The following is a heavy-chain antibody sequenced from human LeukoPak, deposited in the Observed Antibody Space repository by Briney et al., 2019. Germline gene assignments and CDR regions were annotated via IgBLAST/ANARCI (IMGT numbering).Heavy chain of an antibody. J-gene: IGHJ6*03. CDR1: GGSISTTTNS. CDR3: ARASGWYERGPDYYYYYMDV. CDR2: IYYGGSP. V-gene: IGHV4-39*01. Sequence: SETLSLTCNVSGGSISTTTNSWGWAWIRQRPTKGLEWIGSIYYGGSPYYTSSLKSRVTISVDTSKNQFSLKLSSVTAADTAVYYCARASGWYERGPDYYYYYMDVWGKGTTVTVSS. D-gene: IGHD6-19*01.